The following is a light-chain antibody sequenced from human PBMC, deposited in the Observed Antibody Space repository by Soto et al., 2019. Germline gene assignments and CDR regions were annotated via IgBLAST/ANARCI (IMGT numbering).Light chain of an antibody. CDR1: LSDIGDSNF. Sequence: QSALTQPASVSGSPGQSVTISCTGPLSDIGDSNFISWYQHSPGRAPRLLIYEVNNRPSGVSKRFSGSKAGNTASLTISGLLDDDEADYFCASFRSGTILVFSSGTKVTVL. CDR2: EVN. J-gene: IGLJ1*01. V-gene: IGLV2-14*01. CDR3: ASFRSGTILV.